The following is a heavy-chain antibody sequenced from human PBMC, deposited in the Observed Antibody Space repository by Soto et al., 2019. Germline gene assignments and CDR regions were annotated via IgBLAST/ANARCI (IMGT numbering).Heavy chain of an antibody. D-gene: IGHD4-4*01. CDR3: ASSSKPQYGFDY. V-gene: IGHV3-21*01. CDR2: ISSSSSYI. CDR1: GFTFSSYS. Sequence: PGGSLRLSCAASGFTFSSYSMNWVRQAPGKGLEWVSSISSSSSYIYYADSVKGRFTISRDNAQNSLYLQMNSLRAEDTAVYYCASSSKPQYGFDYWGQGTLVTVSS. J-gene: IGHJ4*02.